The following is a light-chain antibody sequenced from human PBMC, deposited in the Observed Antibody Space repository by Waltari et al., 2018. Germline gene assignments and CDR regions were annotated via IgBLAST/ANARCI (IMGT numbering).Light chain of an antibody. CDR2: EDN. J-gene: IGLJ3*02. Sequence: FLLTQPHSVSESPGQTVTISCPRSTGSIVTKYVQWYQQRPGSAPTLVIYEDNKRPSGVPDRFSASIDSSSNSASLSISGLRSEDEADYYCQSYDTINWVFGGGTRLTVL. CDR3: QSYDTINWV. V-gene: IGLV6-57*03. CDR1: TGSIVTKY.